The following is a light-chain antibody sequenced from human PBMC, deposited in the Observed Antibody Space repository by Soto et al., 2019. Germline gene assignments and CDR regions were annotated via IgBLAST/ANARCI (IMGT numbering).Light chain of an antibody. CDR3: EQYGSSPVT. Sequence: EIVLTQSPGTLSLSPGERATLSCRASKSVSSSYLAWYQQNPGQAPRLLIYGASSRATGIPDRFGGSASGIEGTLTSSRLEPEDFGVYSCEQYGSSPVTFGTGTKVDIK. CDR2: GAS. CDR1: KSVSSSY. J-gene: IGKJ3*01. V-gene: IGKV3-20*01.